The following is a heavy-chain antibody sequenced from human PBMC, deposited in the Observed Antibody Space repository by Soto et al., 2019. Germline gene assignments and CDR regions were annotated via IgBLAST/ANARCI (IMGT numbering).Heavy chain of an antibody. D-gene: IGHD4-17*01. V-gene: IGHV4-34*01. J-gene: IGHJ6*02. CDR1: GGSFSGYY. Sequence: SETLSLTRAVYGGSFSGYYWSWIRQPPGKGLEWIGEINHSGSTNYNPSLKSRVTISVDTSKNQFSLKLSSVTAADTAVYYCASLETTVTNPYYYYGMDVWGQVTTVTVSS. CDR3: ASLETTVTNPYYYYGMDV. CDR2: INHSGST.